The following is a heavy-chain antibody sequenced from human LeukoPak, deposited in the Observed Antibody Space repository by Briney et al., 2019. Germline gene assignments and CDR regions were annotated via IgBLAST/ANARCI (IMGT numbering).Heavy chain of an antibody. J-gene: IGHJ4*02. V-gene: IGHV3-30-3*01. Sequence: GGSLTLSCAASGFTFSSYAMHWLRQAPGKGLEGVAVISYDGSIKYYADSVKGRFTISRDISKSTLSLQMNSLRAEDTALYYCARDLSNVPGQYWGQGTLVTVSS. D-gene: IGHD3-10*02. CDR3: ARDLSNVPGQY. CDR2: ISYDGSIK. CDR1: GFTFSSYA.